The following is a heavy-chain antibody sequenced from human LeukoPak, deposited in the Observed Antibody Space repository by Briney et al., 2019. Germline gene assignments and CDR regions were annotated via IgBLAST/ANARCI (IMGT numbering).Heavy chain of an antibody. D-gene: IGHD3-22*01. CDR1: GFTFSSYW. Sequence: GGSLRLSRAASGFTFSSYWMSWVRQAPGKGLEWVANIKQDGSEKYYVDSVKGRFTISRGNSKNTVYLQMNNLRPEDTAAYYCARLDDSNSRRPENDASDVWGQGTTVIVSS. V-gene: IGHV3-7*01. J-gene: IGHJ3*01. CDR2: IKQDGSEK. CDR3: ARLDDSNSRRPENDASDV.